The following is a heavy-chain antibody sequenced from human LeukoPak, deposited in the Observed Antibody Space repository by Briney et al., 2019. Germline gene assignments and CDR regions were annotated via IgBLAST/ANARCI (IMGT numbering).Heavy chain of an antibody. D-gene: IGHD3-16*01. V-gene: IGHV3-74*03. CDR2: INGDGSDT. CDR1: GFTFSEYW. Sequence: GGSLRLSCAAAGFTFSEYWMHWVRLTPGRRLVWVARINGDGSDTTYADSVKGRFTISRDNAKNTVYLKMNSLTAEDTAVYYCTRPWGIWGQGALVTVSS. J-gene: IGHJ4*02. CDR3: TRPWGI.